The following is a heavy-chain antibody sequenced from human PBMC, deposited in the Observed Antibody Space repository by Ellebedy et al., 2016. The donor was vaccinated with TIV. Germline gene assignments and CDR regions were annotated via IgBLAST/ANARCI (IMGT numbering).Heavy chain of an antibody. D-gene: IGHD6-19*01. Sequence: SVKVSXXASGGTFSSYAISWVRQAPGHGLEWMGGIIPIFGTANYAQKFQGRVTITADESTSTAYMELSSLRSEDTAVYYCAREVSSPNYYYGMDVWGQGTTVTVSS. CDR3: AREVSSPNYYYGMDV. V-gene: IGHV1-69*13. CDR1: GGTFSSYA. J-gene: IGHJ6*02. CDR2: IIPIFGTA.